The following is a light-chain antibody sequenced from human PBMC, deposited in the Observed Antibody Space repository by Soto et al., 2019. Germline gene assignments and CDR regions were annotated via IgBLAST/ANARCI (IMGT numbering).Light chain of an antibody. V-gene: IGLV2-8*01. CDR1: SSDVGNYNY. CDR2: EVT. Sequence: QSALTQPPSAFGSPGQSVTISCTGTSSDVGNYNYVSWYQQHPGKAPKLMIYEVTKRPSGVPDRFSGSKSGNTASLTVSGLQAEDEADYYCSSYAGSKTLFGGGTKLTVL. J-gene: IGLJ3*02. CDR3: SSYAGSKTL.